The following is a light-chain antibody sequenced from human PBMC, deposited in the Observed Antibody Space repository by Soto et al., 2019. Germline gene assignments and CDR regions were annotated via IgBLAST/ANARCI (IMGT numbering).Light chain of an antibody. V-gene: IGKV3-20*01. CDR3: QQDATSART. CDR1: QSVSSSY. Sequence: EIVLTQSPGTLSLSPGEGATLSCRASQSVSSSYLAWYQQKPGQPPRLLIYGASGRATGIADRCSGCGSGTDFTFPISRLEPEAFAEYYFQQDATSARTFGQGNKLEI. CDR2: GAS. J-gene: IGKJ1*01.